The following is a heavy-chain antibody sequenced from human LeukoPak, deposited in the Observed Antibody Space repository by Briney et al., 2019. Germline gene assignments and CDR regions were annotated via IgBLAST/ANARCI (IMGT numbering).Heavy chain of an antibody. D-gene: IGHD6-13*01. Sequence: ASVKVSCKASGGTFSSYAISWVRQAPGQGLEWMGWINPNSGGTNYAQKFQGRVTMTRDASISAAYMELSRLRSDDTAVYYCARARDSSSWYDPWGQGTLVTVSS. CDR3: ARARDSSSWYDP. V-gene: IGHV1-2*02. CDR2: INPNSGGT. CDR1: GGTFSSYA. J-gene: IGHJ5*02.